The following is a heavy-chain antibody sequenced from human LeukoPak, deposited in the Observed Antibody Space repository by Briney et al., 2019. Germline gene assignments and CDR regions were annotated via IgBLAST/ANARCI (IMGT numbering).Heavy chain of an antibody. Sequence: PGGSLRLSCAVSGFTFSTYAMNWVRQAPGKGLEWVSYISSTSGSIYYADSVRGRFIISRGNAKNSLYLQMNSLRDEDTAVYYCARVLYYDILTGYPHPEYYFDYWGQGTLVTVSS. CDR3: ARVLYYDILTGYPHPEYYFDY. J-gene: IGHJ4*02. CDR1: GFTFSTYA. CDR2: ISSTSGSI. V-gene: IGHV3-48*02. D-gene: IGHD3-9*01.